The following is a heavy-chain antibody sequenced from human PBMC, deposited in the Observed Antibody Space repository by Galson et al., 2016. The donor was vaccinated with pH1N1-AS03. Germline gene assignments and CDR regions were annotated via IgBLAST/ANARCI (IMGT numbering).Heavy chain of an antibody. CDR2: ITGGSDAI. D-gene: IGHD2-15*01. J-gene: IGHJ4*02. CDR1: GFTFRNYN. V-gene: IGHV3-48*01. Sequence: SLRLSCAASGFTFRNYNLNWVRQAPGKGLEWTSYITGGSDAIFYADSVRGRFTISRDNAKNSVLLQMNSRRPDDTAVYYCARGSCTGGSCYGQFDHWGQGTLVTVSS. CDR3: ARGSCTGGSCYGQFDH.